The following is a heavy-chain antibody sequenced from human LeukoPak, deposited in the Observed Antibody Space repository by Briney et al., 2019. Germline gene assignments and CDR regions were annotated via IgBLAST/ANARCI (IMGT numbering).Heavy chain of an antibody. V-gene: IGHV4-59*12. Sequence: SETLSLTCTVSGGSISSYYWSWIRQPPGKGLEWIGYIYYSGSTNYNPSLKSRVTISVDTSKNQFSLKLSSVTAADTAVYYCARGKYCSGGSCYAIREYYFDYWGQGTLVTVSS. CDR2: IYYSGST. D-gene: IGHD2-15*01. CDR3: ARGKYCSGGSCYAIREYYFDY. CDR1: GGSISSYY. J-gene: IGHJ4*02.